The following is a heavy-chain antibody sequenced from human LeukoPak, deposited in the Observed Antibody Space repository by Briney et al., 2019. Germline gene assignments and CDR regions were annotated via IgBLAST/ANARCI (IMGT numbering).Heavy chain of an antibody. D-gene: IGHD3-22*01. CDR3: AICDSSGYYLE. Sequence: PSETLSLTCAVYGGSFSGYYWSWIRQPPGKGLEWIGEINHSGSTNYNPSHNSRVTISVDTSKNQFSLKLSSVTAADTAVYYCAICDSSGYYLEWGQGTLVTVSS. CDR2: INHSGST. V-gene: IGHV4-34*01. J-gene: IGHJ4*02. CDR1: GGSFSGYY.